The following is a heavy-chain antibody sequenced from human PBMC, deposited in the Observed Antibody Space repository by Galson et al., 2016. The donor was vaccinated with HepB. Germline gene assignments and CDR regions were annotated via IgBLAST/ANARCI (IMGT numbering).Heavy chain of an antibody. D-gene: IGHD6-13*01. J-gene: IGHJ4*02. CDR3: ARLAAVGPKMDY. CDR1: GGSISNYY. CDR2: AYYTGSS. Sequence: SETLSLTCTVSGGSISNYYWSWIRQPPGKGLEWIGFAYYTGSSNYTSSLKSRVTMSVDMSKNQFSLRLNSVTAADTAMYYCARLAAVGPKMDYWGQGTLVIVSS. V-gene: IGHV4-59*01.